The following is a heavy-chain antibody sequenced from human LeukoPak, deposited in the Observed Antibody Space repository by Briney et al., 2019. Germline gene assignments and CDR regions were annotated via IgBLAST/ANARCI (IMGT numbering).Heavy chain of an antibody. CDR2: ISGSGGRT. D-gene: IGHD4-11*01. CDR1: GFTFSSHG. V-gene: IGHV3-23*01. J-gene: IGHJ4*02. CDR3: ARDRNGPFDY. Sequence: PGGSLRLSCAASGFTFSSHGMNWVRQAPGKGLEWVSGISGSGGRTYYADSVKGRFTISRDNSKNTLYLQMNSLRAEDTAVYYCARDRNGPFDYWGQGTLVTVSS.